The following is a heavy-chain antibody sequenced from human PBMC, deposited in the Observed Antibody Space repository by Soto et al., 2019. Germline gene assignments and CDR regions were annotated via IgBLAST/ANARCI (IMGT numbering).Heavy chain of an antibody. Sequence: SETLSLTCTVSGGSISSSSYYWVWIRHPPGKGLEWIGSIYYSGSTYYNPSLKSRVTISVDTSKNQFSLKLSSVTAADTAVYYCARFHSSSWYYFDYWGQGTLVTVSS. D-gene: IGHD6-13*01. CDR1: GGSISSSSYY. J-gene: IGHJ4*02. V-gene: IGHV4-39*01. CDR2: IYYSGST. CDR3: ARFHSSSWYYFDY.